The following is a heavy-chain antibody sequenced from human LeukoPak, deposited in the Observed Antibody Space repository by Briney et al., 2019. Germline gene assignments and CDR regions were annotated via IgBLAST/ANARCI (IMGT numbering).Heavy chain of an antibody. CDR3: ARDVGFIVGATPGAFDI. CDR1: GFTVSSNY. D-gene: IGHD1-26*01. J-gene: IGHJ3*02. V-gene: IGHV3-66*01. CDR2: IYSGGNT. Sequence: GGSLRLSCAASGFTVSSNYMTWVRQAPGKGLEWFSVIYSGGNTYYADSVKGSFTISRDNTKNTLYLQMNSLRADDTAVYYCARDVGFIVGATPGAFDIWGQGTMVTVSS.